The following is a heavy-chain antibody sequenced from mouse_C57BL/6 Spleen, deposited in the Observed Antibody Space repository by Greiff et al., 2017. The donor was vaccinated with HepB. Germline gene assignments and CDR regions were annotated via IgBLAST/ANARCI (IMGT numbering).Heavy chain of an antibody. CDR3: ARNGEGRYFDV. D-gene: IGHD1-1*01. J-gene: IGHJ1*03. CDR2: INPGSGGT. CDR1: GYAFTNYL. V-gene: IGHV1-54*01. Sequence: QVQLQQSGAELVRPGTSVKVSCKASGYAFTNYLIEWVKQRPGQGLEWIGVINPGSGGTNYNEKFKGKATLTADKSSSTAYMQLSSLTSEDSAVYFCARNGEGRYFDVWGTGTTVTVSS.